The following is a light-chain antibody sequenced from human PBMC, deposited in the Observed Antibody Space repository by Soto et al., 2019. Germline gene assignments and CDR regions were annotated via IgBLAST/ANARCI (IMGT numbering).Light chain of an antibody. CDR3: SSYAGSNTYDVI. CDR1: SSDVGDYNF. CDR2: EVS. J-gene: IGLJ2*01. V-gene: IGLV2-8*01. Sequence: QSVLTQPPSASGSPGQSVTISCTGTSSDVGDYNFVSWYQQHPGKAPKLLIYEVSKRPSGVPDRFSGSKSVNTASLTVSGLQAEDEAYYYCSSYAGSNTYDVIFGGGTKLTVL.